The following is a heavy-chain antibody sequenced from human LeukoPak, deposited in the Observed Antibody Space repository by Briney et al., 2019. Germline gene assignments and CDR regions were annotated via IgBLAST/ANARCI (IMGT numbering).Heavy chain of an antibody. CDR2: IYTSGST. Sequence: SETLSLTCTVSGGSISSNGYYWSWIRQSPGKGLEWIGRIYTSGSTNYNPSLKSRVTISVDTSKNQFSLKLSSVTPEDTAVYYCAREYQLLGRSYGAFDIWGQGTMVTVSS. V-gene: IGHV4-39*07. D-gene: IGHD2-2*01. CDR3: AREYQLLGRSYGAFDI. J-gene: IGHJ3*02. CDR1: GGSISSNGYY.